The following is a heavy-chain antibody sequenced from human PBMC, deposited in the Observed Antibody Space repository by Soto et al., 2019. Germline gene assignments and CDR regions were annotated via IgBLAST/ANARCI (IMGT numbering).Heavy chain of an antibody. CDR2: VYYRGRS. V-gene: IGHV4-39*01. J-gene: IGHJ4*02. D-gene: IGHD2-8*01. Sequence: ASETLSLTCTVSGGSVTNSSYYWGWIRQSPGKGLEWIGSVYYRGRSYSKSSVKSRVTISVDTSKNQFSLNLNSVTASDTAVYFSVSQRNPVLTQASFEYWGPGALLTVSS. CDR1: GGSVTNSSYY. CDR3: VSQRNPVLTQASFEY.